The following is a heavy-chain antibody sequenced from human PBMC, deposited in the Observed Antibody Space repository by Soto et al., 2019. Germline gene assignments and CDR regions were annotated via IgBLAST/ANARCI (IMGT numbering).Heavy chain of an antibody. CDR3: ARPSITMVRGVII. J-gene: IGHJ4*02. CDR1: GYTFTSYA. D-gene: IGHD3-10*01. Sequence: ASVKVSCKASGYTFTSYAIHWVRQAPGQRLEWMGWINAGNGNTKYSQKFQGRVTITRDTSASTAYMELSSLRSEDTAVYYCARPSITMVRGVIIWGQGTLVTVSS. V-gene: IGHV1-3*01. CDR2: INAGNGNT.